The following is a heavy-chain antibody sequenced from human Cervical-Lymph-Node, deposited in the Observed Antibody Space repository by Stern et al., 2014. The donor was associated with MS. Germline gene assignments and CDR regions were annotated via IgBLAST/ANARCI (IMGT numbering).Heavy chain of an antibody. V-gene: IGHV1-2*04. J-gene: IGHJ4*02. Sequence: VQLVESGAEVKKPGASVKVSCKASGYTFTGYYMHWVRQAPGQGLEWMGWINPNSGGTNYAQKFQGWVTMTRDTSISTAYMELSRLRSDDTAVYYCARGSRADYYDTYFDYWGQGTLVTVSS. CDR3: ARGSRADYYDTYFDY. CDR1: GYTFTGYY. CDR2: INPNSGGT. D-gene: IGHD3-22*01.